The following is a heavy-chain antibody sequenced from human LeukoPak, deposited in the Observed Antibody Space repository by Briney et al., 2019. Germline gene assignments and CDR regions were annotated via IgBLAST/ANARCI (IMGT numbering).Heavy chain of an antibody. J-gene: IGHJ4*02. V-gene: IGHV4-4*07. CDR1: GGSISSYH. CDR2: IYNTGST. Sequence: SETLSLICIVSGGSISSYHWSWLRQPAGKGLEWIGRIYNTGSTNYNPSLKSRVTLSLDTSKNQVSLKLSSVTAADTAVYFCAGDRGPYWSGGSCFDYWGQGILVTVSS. CDR3: AGDRGPYWSGGSCFDY. D-gene: IGHD2-15*01.